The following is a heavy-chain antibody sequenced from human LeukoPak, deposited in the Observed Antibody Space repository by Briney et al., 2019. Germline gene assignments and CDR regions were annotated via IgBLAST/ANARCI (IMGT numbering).Heavy chain of an antibody. Sequence: GRSLRLSCAASGLTFSSYTMHWVRQAPGKGLEWVALISYDGSNKHYADSVKGRFTISRDNFKNTLYLQMNSLRVEDTAVYYCARGQDSSGYYESLDHWGQGTLVTVSS. J-gene: IGHJ4*02. D-gene: IGHD3-22*01. V-gene: IGHV3-30*04. CDR2: ISYDGSNK. CDR3: ARGQDSSGYYESLDH. CDR1: GLTFSSYT.